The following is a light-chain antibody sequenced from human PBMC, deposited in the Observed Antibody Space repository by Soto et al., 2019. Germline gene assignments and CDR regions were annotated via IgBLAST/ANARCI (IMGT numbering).Light chain of an antibody. J-gene: IGKJ5*01. CDR2: EAS. V-gene: IGKV1-5*01. CDR1: QRLXRW. Sequence: DILLTQSAATLSASVGDRVTISCRASQRLXRWLTWDQQKPGKAPNLLXYEASSLESGVPSRLSGSGSGTEFTLTISGLQPDYFANYYCQQFNSYTRTFGQGTRLEIK. CDR3: QQFNSYTRT.